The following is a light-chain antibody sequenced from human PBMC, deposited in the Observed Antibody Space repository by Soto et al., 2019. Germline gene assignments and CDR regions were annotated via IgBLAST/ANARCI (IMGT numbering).Light chain of an antibody. CDR1: QSVSSSY. J-gene: IGKJ2*01. V-gene: IGKV3-20*01. Sequence: EIVLTQSPGTLSLSPGERATLSCRASQSVSSSYLAWYQQKPGQAPRLLIYGACSRATGIPDRFSGSGSGTDFTLTISRLEPEDCEVYYCQQYGSSPRRTFGQGTKLEIK. CDR2: GAC. CDR3: QQYGSSPRRT.